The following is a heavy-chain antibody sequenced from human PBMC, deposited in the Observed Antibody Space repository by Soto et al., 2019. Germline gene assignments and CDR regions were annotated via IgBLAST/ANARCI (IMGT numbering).Heavy chain of an antibody. CDR1: GYTFTGYY. Sequence: ASVKVSCKASGYTFTGYYMHWVRQAPGQGLEWMGWINPNSGGTNYAQKFQGRVTMTRDTSTSTVYMELSSLRSEDTAVYYCARDRITIFGVVNPSMDVWGQGTTVTVSS. CDR2: INPNSGGT. J-gene: IGHJ6*02. CDR3: ARDRITIFGVVNPSMDV. V-gene: IGHV1-2*02. D-gene: IGHD3-3*01.